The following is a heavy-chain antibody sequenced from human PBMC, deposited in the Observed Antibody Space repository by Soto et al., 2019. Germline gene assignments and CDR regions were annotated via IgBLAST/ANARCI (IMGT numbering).Heavy chain of an antibody. V-gene: IGHV3-30-3*01. Sequence: GGSLRLSYAASGFTFSSYAMHWVRQAPGKGLEWVAVISYDGSNKYYADSVKGRFTISRDNSKNTLYLQMNSLRAEDTAVYYCAREGCSITSSLLLPYWRRGPLVTFSP. CDR1: GFTFSSYA. CDR2: ISYDGSNK. D-gene: IGHD2-2*01. CDR3: AREGCSITSSLLLPY. J-gene: IGHJ4*02.